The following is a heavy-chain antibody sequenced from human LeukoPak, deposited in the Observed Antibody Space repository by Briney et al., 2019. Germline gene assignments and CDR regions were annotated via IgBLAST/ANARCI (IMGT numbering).Heavy chain of an antibody. CDR2: TNAGNGNT. J-gene: IGHJ4*02. V-gene: IGHV1-3*01. D-gene: IGHD4-17*01. CDR3: ARGLVDYDFDY. Sequence: ASVTVSCKASGYTFTSYAMHWVRQAPGQGLEWMGWTNAGNGNTKYSQKFQGRVTITRDTSASTAYMELSSLRSEDTAVYYCARGLVDYDFDYWGQGTLVTVSS. CDR1: GYTFTSYA.